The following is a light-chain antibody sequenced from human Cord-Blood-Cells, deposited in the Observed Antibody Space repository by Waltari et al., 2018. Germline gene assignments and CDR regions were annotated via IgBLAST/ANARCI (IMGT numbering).Light chain of an antibody. V-gene: IGLV2-14*01. J-gene: IGLJ1*01. CDR3: SSYTSSSTYV. Sequence: QSALTQPASVSGSPGQSITTSCTGTSSDVGGYNYVSWYQQHPGKAPKLMIYEVSRRPSGVSNRFSGSKSGNTASLTISGLQAEDEADYYCSSYTSSSTYVFGTGTKVTVL. CDR2: EVS. CDR1: SSDVGGYNY.